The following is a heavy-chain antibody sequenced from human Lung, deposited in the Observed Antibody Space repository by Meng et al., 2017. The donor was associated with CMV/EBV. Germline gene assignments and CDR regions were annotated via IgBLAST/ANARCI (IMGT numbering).Heavy chain of an antibody. D-gene: IGHD3-9*01. CDR3: ARDNSVLTRYYPIHYFYSMDV. CDR1: GFTFSNGW. Sequence: GEXXKISCATSGFTFSNGWMNWVRQAPGKGLEWVSSISSSGSYIYYADSVKGRFTISRDNAKNSLYLQMNSLRAEDTAVYYCARDNSVLTRYYPIHYFYSMDVWGQGXTVTVSS. CDR2: ISSSGSYI. V-gene: IGHV3-21*01. J-gene: IGHJ6*02.